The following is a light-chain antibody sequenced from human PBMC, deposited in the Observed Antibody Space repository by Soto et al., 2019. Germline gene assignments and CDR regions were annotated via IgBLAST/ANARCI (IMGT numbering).Light chain of an antibody. CDR3: QQRSKWPSWT. V-gene: IGKV3-11*01. CDR2: DAS. CDR1: QSVSSY. Sequence: EILLTQSPATLSLSLWEIATLSCRASQSVSSYLAWYQQKPGQAPRLLIYDASNRATGIPARFSGSGSGTDFTLTISSLEPEDFAVYYCQQRSKWPSWTFGQGTKVDI. J-gene: IGKJ1*01.